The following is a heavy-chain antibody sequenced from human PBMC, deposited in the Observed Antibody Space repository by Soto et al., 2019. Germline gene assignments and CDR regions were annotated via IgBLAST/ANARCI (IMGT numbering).Heavy chain of an antibody. D-gene: IGHD6-13*01. Sequence: GGSLRLSCAASGFTFSSYAMSWVRQAPGKGLEWVSAISGSGGSTYYADSVKGRFTISRDNPKNTLYLQMNSLRAEDTAVYYCARGAAAGSRFDPWGQGTLVTVSS. J-gene: IGHJ5*02. CDR3: ARGAAAGSRFDP. V-gene: IGHV3-23*01. CDR1: GFTFSSYA. CDR2: ISGSGGST.